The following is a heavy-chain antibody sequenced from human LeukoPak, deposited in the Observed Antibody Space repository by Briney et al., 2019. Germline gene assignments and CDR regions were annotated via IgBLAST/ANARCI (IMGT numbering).Heavy chain of an antibody. V-gene: IGHV3-23*01. J-gene: IGHJ4*02. CDR2: ISSTGGTT. CDR3: AKSGLNRFDY. Sequence: GGSLRLSCAASGITFSSYGMSWVRQAPGKGLEWVSSISSTGGTTYYADSVKGRFTISRDNSKNTPYLQMNSLRAEDTAAYYCAKSGLNRFDYWGQGTLVTVSS. D-gene: IGHD2-15*01. CDR1: GITFSSYG.